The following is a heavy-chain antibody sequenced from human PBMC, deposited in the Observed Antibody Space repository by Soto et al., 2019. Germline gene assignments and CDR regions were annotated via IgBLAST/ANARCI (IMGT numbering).Heavy chain of an antibody. Sequence: EVQLVESGGGLVKPGGSLRLSCAASGFAFSSFTMNWVRQAPGKGLQWVSSISSTGDYIYYADSLKGRFTISRDNAKNSLYLQMNNLRAEDTAVYYCARGYVIVLVSGAIRVAYFDYWGQGTLVPVSS. CDR2: ISSTGDYI. CDR3: ARGYVIVLVSGAIRVAYFDY. CDR1: GFAFSSFT. J-gene: IGHJ4*02. D-gene: IGHD2-2*02. V-gene: IGHV3-21*01.